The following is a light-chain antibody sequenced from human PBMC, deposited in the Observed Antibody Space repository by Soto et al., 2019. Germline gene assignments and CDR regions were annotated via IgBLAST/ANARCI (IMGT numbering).Light chain of an antibody. CDR2: GAS. CDR1: QSINIY. V-gene: IGKV1-39*01. CDR3: QQSYRSPYT. J-gene: IGKJ2*01. Sequence: QMTQSPSSLSASVGDSVTVTCRASQSINIYLNWYQQKPGKAPTLLIYGASSLQSGVPSRFTGRGSRTDFTLTISSLQPEDFATYYCQQSYRSPYTFGQGTKLEIK.